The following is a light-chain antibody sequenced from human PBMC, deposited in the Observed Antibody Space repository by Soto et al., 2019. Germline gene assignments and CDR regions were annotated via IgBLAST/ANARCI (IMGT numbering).Light chain of an antibody. CDR2: YDD. V-gene: IGLV1-36*01. J-gene: IGLJ2*01. CDR3: AVWDDNLNGVV. Sequence: QSVLTQPPSVSEAPRQRVTTSCSGSWFNIGNNAVNWYQQLPGKAPKLLIYYDDLLSSGVSDRFSGSKSGTSASLAISGLQSEDEADYYCAVWDDNLNGVVFGGGTKVTVL. CDR1: WFNIGNNA.